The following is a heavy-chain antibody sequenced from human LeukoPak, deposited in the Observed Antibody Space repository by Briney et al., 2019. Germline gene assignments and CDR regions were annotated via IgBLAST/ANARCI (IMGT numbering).Heavy chain of an antibody. CDR3: ARQLAAGSDAFDI. J-gene: IGHJ3*02. CDR1: GVYIYSSTYY. V-gene: IGHV4-39*01. Sequence: SETLSLTCTVSGVYIYSSTYYWAWIRQPPGKGLEFIGSIYYNENTYSNPSLRSRLTIPVDTSTNQFSLRLNSVTAADTAVYYCARQLAAGSDAFDIWGQGTMVTVSS. CDR2: IYYNENT. D-gene: IGHD2-15*01.